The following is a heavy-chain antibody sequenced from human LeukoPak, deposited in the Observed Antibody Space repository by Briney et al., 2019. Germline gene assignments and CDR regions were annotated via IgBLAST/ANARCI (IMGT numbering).Heavy chain of an antibody. J-gene: IGHJ5*02. CDR1: GGTFSSYA. Sequence: SVKVSCKASGGTFSSYAISWVRQAPGQGLEWMGGIIPIFGTANYAQKFQGRVTITADKSTSTAYMELSSLRSEDTAVYYCARDGEMATISAWFDPWGQGTLVTVSS. D-gene: IGHD5-24*01. V-gene: IGHV1-69*06. CDR3: ARDGEMATISAWFDP. CDR2: IIPIFGTA.